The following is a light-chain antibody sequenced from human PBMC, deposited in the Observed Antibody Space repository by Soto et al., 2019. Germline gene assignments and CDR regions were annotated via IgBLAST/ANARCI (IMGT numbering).Light chain of an antibody. V-gene: IGKV3-20*01. CDR3: QQCATSPLT. J-gene: IGKJ1*01. CDR2: DAS. Sequence: EIVLTQSPGTLSLSPGERATLSCRASQSVGNNYVAWYQQKPRQAPRLLIHDASSRATGIPDRFSGSGSGTDFTLTISRLELEDFAVYFCQQCATSPLTFGQGTRVDIK. CDR1: QSVGNNY.